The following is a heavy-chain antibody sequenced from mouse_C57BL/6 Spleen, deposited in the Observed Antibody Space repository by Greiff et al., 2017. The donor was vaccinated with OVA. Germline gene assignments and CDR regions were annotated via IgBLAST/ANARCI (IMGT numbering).Heavy chain of an antibody. D-gene: IGHD2-4*01. CDR2: IYPGSGNT. CDR1: GYTFTDYY. J-gene: IGHJ3*01. Sequence: QVQLQQSGPELVKPGASVKISCKASGYTFTDYYINWVKQRPGQGLEWIGWIYPGSGNTKYNEKFKGKATLTVDTSSSTAYMQLSSLTSEGSAVYVIARWGDYEYDGAWFAYWGKGTLVTVSA. CDR3: ARWGDYEYDGAWFAY. V-gene: IGHV1-84*01.